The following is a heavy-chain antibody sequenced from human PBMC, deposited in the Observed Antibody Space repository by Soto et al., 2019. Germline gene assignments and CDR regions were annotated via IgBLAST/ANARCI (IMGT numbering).Heavy chain of an antibody. V-gene: IGHV3-21*01. CDR3: ARAIAAAGAYHSFDY. Sequence: GGSLRLSCAASGFTFSSYSMNWVRQAPGKGLEWVSSISSSSSYIYYADSVKGRFTISRDNAKNSLYLQMNSLRAEDTAVYYCARAIAAAGAYHSFDYWGQGTLVTVSS. D-gene: IGHD6-13*01. J-gene: IGHJ4*02. CDR2: ISSSSSYI. CDR1: GFTFSSYS.